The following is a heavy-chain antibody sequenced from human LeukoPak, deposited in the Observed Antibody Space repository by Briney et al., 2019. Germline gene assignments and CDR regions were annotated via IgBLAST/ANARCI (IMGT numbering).Heavy chain of an antibody. CDR3: ARAFSGRLDY. Sequence: SQTLSLTCAVSGGSISSGGYSWSWIRQPPGKGLEWIGYIYHSGSTYYNPSLKSRVTISVDRSKNQFSLKLSSVTAADTAVYYCARAFSGRLDYWGQGTLVTVSS. CDR1: GGSISSGGYS. J-gene: IGHJ4*02. D-gene: IGHD3-10*01. V-gene: IGHV4-30-2*01. CDR2: IYHSGST.